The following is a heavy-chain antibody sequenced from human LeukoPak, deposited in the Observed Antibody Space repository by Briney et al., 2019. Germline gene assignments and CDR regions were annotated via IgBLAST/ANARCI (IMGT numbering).Heavy chain of an antibody. Sequence: SETLSLTCTVSGGSISSYYWSWIRQPARKGLEWIGRIYTSGSTNYNPSLKSRVTMSVDTSKNQFSLKLNSVTAAHTAGYYCARDLGSSTPSGVWGKGTTVTVSS. CDR1: GGSISSYY. CDR2: IYTSGST. J-gene: IGHJ6*04. CDR3: ARDLGSSTPSGV. D-gene: IGHD3-16*01. V-gene: IGHV4-4*07.